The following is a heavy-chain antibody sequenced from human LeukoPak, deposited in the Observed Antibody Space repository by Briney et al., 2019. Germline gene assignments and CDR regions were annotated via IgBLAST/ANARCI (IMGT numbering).Heavy chain of an antibody. V-gene: IGHV4-4*07. CDR3: ARGSGHYSRLTFDY. D-gene: IGHD3-22*01. CDR1: GGSISSYY. J-gene: IGHJ4*02. Sequence: SETLSLTCTVSGGSISSYYWSWIRQPAGKGLEWIGRIYTSGSTNYNPSLKSRVTMSVDTSKNQFSLKLSSVTAADTAVYYCARGSGHYSRLTFDYWGQGALVTVSS. CDR2: IYTSGST.